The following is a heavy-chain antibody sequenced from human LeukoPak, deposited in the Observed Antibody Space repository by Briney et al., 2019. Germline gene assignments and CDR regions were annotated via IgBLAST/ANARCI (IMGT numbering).Heavy chain of an antibody. CDR2: IYHSGST. Sequence: PSETLSLTCTVSGYSISSGYYWGWIRQPPGKGLEWIGSIYHSGSTYYNPSLKSRVTISVDTSKNQFSLKLSSVTAADTAVYYCARGSFGTTDWFDPWGQGTLVTVSS. CDR1: GYSISSGYY. CDR3: ARGSFGTTDWFDP. D-gene: IGHD4-11*01. V-gene: IGHV4-38-2*02. J-gene: IGHJ5*02.